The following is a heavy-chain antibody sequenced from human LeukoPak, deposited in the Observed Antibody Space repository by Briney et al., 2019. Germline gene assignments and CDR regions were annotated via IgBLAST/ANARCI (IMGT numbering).Heavy chain of an antibody. J-gene: IGHJ4*02. Sequence: GGSLRLSCAASGFTFSRYAMSWVRQAPGKRLEWVSAIGGSGGSAYYADSVKGRFTISGDNSKNTLYLQMNSLRAEDTAVYYCAKDWSLVGAIGYYFDCWGQGTLVTVSS. D-gene: IGHD1-26*01. CDR3: AKDWSLVGAIGYYFDC. V-gene: IGHV3-23*01. CDR1: GFTFSRYA. CDR2: IGGSGGSA.